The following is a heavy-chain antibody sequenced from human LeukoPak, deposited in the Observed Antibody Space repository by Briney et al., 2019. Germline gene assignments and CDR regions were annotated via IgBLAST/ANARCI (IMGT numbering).Heavy chain of an antibody. V-gene: IGHV4-39*01. J-gene: IGHJ5*02. D-gene: IGHD3-10*01. CDR1: GGSISSSSYY. CDR3: ARALILLWFGELDWFDP. Sequence: SETLSLTCTVSGGSISSSSYYWGWIRQPPGKGLEWIGSIYYSGSTYYNPSLKSRVTISVDTSKNQFSLKLSSVTAADTAVYYCARALILLWFGELDWFDPWGQGTLVTVSS. CDR2: IYYSGST.